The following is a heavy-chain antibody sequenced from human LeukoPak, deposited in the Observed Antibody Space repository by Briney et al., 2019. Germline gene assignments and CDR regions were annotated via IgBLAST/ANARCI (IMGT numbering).Heavy chain of an antibody. Sequence: GGSLRLSCAASGFTFSSYWMSWVRQAPGKGLEWVASVKQDGSEKYSVDSVRGRFTISRDNANNSLYLQMNSLRAEDTAVYYCARDFNWNLDYWGQGTLVTVSS. CDR1: GFTFSSYW. J-gene: IGHJ4*02. V-gene: IGHV3-7*01. CDR2: VKQDGSEK. D-gene: IGHD1-20*01. CDR3: ARDFNWNLDY.